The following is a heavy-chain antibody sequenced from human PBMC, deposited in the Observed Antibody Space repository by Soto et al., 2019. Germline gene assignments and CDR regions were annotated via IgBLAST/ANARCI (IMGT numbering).Heavy chain of an antibody. V-gene: IGHV4-30-2*01. J-gene: IGHJ3*02. Sequence: LSLTCGVSGGSISSGGYSWSWIRQPPGKGLEWIGCIYHSGSTYYNPSLKSRVTISVDRSKNQFSLKLSSVTDADTAVYYCARVKRADAFDISGQGTMVT. CDR2: IYHSGST. CDR1: GGSISSGGYS. CDR3: ARVKRADAFDI.